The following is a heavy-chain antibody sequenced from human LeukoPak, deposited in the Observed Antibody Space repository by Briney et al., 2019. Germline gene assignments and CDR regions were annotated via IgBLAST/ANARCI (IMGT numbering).Heavy chain of an antibody. D-gene: IGHD1-26*01. Sequence: GGSLRLSCAASGFTFSSYGMHWVRQAPGKGLEWVAFMRYDGSNKYYADSVKGRFTISRDNSKNTLYLQMNSLRAEDTAVYYCAKDGIVTGELLGVYYFDYWGQGTLVTVSS. J-gene: IGHJ4*02. CDR1: GFTFSSYG. CDR2: MRYDGSNK. V-gene: IGHV3-30*02. CDR3: AKDGIVTGELLGVYYFDY.